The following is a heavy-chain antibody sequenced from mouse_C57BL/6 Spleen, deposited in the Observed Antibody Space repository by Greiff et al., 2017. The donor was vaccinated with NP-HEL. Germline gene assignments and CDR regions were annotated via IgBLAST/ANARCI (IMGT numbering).Heavy chain of an antibody. J-gene: IGHJ2*01. Sequence: QVQLQQPGAELVRPGSSVKLSCKASGYTFTSYWMDWVKQRPGQGLEWIGNIYPSDSETHYNQKFKDKATLTVDKSSSTAYMQLSSLTSEDSAVYYCARFVEFGGNYYFDYWGQGTTLTVSS. V-gene: IGHV1-61*01. CDR3: ARFVEFGGNYYFDY. CDR2: IYPSDSET. CDR1: GYTFTSYW.